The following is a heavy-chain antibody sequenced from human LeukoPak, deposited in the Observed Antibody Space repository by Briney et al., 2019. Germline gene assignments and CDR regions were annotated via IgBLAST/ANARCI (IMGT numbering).Heavy chain of an antibody. V-gene: IGHV3-11*01. Sequence: GGSLRLSCAASGFTFSDYYMSWIRQAPGKGLEWVSYISSSGSTIYYADSVKGRFTISRDNAKNSLYPQMNSLRAEDTAVYYCARERRTYYYDSSGSFDYWGQGTLVTVSS. CDR1: GFTFSDYY. CDR3: ARERRTYYYDSSGSFDY. D-gene: IGHD3-22*01. J-gene: IGHJ4*02. CDR2: ISSSGSTI.